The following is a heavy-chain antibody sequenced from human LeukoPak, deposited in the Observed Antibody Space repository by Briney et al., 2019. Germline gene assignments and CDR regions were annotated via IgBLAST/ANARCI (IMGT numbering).Heavy chain of an antibody. Sequence: GGSLRLSWAASGFTFSSYGMHWVRQAPGKGLEWVAFIRYDGSNKYYADSVKGRFTISRDNSKNTLYLQMNSLRAEDTAVYYCAKSWSGTTLRWFDPWGQGTLVTVSS. CDR3: AKSWSGTTLRWFDP. CDR1: GFTFSSYG. CDR2: IRYDGSNK. V-gene: IGHV3-30*02. J-gene: IGHJ5*02. D-gene: IGHD1-1*01.